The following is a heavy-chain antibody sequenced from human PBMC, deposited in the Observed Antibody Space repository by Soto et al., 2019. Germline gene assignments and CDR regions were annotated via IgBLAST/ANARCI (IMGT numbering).Heavy chain of an antibody. V-gene: IGHV3-23*01. CDR2: ISGSGGST. D-gene: IGHD1-26*01. Sequence: GGSLRLSCAASGFTFSSYAMSWLPQAPGKGLEWVSAISGSGGSTYYAASVKGRFTIARDNSKNTLDLRMTSLRAEERAVYYCAKDVGIVGATGAFDIGGKGTMVTVS. J-gene: IGHJ3*02. CDR3: AKDVGIVGATGAFDI. CDR1: GFTFSSYA.